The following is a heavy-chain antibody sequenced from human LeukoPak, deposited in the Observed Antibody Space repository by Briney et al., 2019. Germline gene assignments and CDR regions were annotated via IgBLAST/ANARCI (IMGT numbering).Heavy chain of an antibody. D-gene: IGHD2-2*01. CDR1: GGSISSSSYY. J-gene: IGHJ3*02. Sequence: PSETLSLTCTVSGGSISSSSYYWGWIRQPPGKGLEWIGSIYYSGSTYYNPSLKSRVTISVDTSKNQFSLKLSSVTAADTAVYYCARGRTHRIVVVPAARTGAFDIWGQGTMVTVSS. CDR3: ARGRTHRIVVVPAARTGAFDI. CDR2: IYYSGST. V-gene: IGHV4-39*01.